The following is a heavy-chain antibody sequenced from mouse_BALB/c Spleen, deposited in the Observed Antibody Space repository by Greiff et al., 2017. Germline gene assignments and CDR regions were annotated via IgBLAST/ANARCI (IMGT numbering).Heavy chain of an antibody. CDR2: ISYSGST. CDR1: GYSITSDYA. D-gene: IGHD2-4*01. V-gene: IGHV3-2*02. CDR3: ARRSTMILDY. J-gene: IGHJ2*01. Sequence: EVKLQESGPGLVKPSQSLSLTCTVTGYSITSDYAWNWIRQFPGNKLEWMGYISYSGSTSYNPSLKSRISITRDTSKNQFFLQLNSVTTEDTATYYCARRSTMILDYWGQGTTLTVSS.